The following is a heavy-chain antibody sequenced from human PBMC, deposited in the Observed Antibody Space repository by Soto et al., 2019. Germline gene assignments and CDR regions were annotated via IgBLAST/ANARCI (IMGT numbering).Heavy chain of an antibody. CDR1: GYSFMKYG. Sequence: ASVKVSCKGFGYSFMKYGINWVRQAPGQGLEWVGWISPYSGYTHSAQKFHGRLTLTTDTAASTAYMELRILRSADTALYYCAREDSVLIPAAQPSRFDSWGQGTLVTVYS. CDR3: AREDSVLIPAAQPSRFDS. D-gene: IGHD2-2*01. J-gene: IGHJ4*02. V-gene: IGHV1-18*01. CDR2: ISPYSGYT.